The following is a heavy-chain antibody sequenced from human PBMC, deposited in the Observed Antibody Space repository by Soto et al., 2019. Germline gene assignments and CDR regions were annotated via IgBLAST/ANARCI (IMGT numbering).Heavy chain of an antibody. CDR1: GYTFTSYD. J-gene: IGHJ3*02. Sequence: ASVKVSCKASGYTFTSYDINWVRQATGQGLEWMGWMNPNSGNTGYAQKFQGRVTMTRNTSISTAYMELRSLRSEYTAVYYCARGLTGTWAFDIWGQGTMVTASS. CDR3: ARGLTGTWAFDI. V-gene: IGHV1-8*02. CDR2: MNPNSGNT. D-gene: IGHD1-7*01.